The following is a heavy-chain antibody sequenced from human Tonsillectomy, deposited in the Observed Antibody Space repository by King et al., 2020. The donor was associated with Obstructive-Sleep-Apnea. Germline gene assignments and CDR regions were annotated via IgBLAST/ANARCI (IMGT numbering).Heavy chain of an antibody. CDR1: GGSISRYY. CDR2: IFYSGTT. V-gene: IGHV4-59*01. D-gene: IGHD4-17*01. Sequence: VQLQESGPGLVKPSETLSLTCTVSGGSISRYYWNWIRQPPGKGLEWIGYIFYSGTTHYNPSLKSRVTISVDTSKNQFSLKLDSVTAADTAVYYCARDGYGDNLDYWGQGTLVTVSS. CDR3: ARDGYGDNLDY. J-gene: IGHJ4*02.